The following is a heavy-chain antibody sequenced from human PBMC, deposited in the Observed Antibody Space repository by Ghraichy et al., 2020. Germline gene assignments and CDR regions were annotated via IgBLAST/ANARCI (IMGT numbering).Heavy chain of an antibody. CDR1: GFTFSSYA. CDR3: AKDWIAVAGYFDY. Sequence: GGSLRLSCAASGFTFSSYAMSWVRQAPGKGLEWVSAINNSGGSTYYADSVKGRFTMSRDNSKNTLYLQMNSLRAEDTAVYYCAKDWIAVAGYFDYWGQGILVTVSS. V-gene: IGHV3-23*01. D-gene: IGHD6-19*01. CDR2: INNSGGST. J-gene: IGHJ4*02.